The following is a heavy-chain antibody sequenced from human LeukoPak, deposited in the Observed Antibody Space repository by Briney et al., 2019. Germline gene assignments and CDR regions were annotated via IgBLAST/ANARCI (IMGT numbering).Heavy chain of an antibody. CDR3: ARRSIAARRRYYYYYMDV. Sequence: PGRSLRLSCAASGFTFSSYGMHWVRQAPAKGLEWVAVISYDGSNKYYADSVKGRFTISRDNSKNTLYLQMNSLRAEDTAVYYCARRSIAARRRYYYYYMDVWGKGTTVTVSS. V-gene: IGHV3-30*03. CDR1: GFTFSSYG. D-gene: IGHD6-6*01. CDR2: ISYDGSNK. J-gene: IGHJ6*03.